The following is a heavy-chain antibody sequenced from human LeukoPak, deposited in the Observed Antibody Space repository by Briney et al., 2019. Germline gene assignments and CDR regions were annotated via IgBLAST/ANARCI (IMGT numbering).Heavy chain of an antibody. CDR1: GGSFSGYY. Sequence: SETLSLTCAVYGGSFSGYYWSWIRQPPGEGLEWIGEINHSGSTNYNPSLKSRVTISVDTSKNQFSLKLSSVTAADTAVYYCARVRGYSYGSDYWGQGTLVTVSS. CDR2: INHSGST. CDR3: ARVRGYSYGSDY. D-gene: IGHD5-18*01. J-gene: IGHJ4*02. V-gene: IGHV4-34*01.